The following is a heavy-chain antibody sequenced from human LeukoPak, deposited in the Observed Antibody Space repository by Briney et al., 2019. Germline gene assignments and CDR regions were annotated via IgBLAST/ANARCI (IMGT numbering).Heavy chain of an antibody. J-gene: IGHJ4*02. CDR3: ARQRWLPPGFDS. D-gene: IGHD5-24*01. V-gene: IGHV4-39*01. CDR2: IYYTGST. Sequence: WGWLRQSPGQGLEWIGTIYYTGSTYYNPSLKSRAIMSVDTSKNHFSLKLSSVSPADTAVYYCARQRWLPPGFDSWGQGTLVTVSS.